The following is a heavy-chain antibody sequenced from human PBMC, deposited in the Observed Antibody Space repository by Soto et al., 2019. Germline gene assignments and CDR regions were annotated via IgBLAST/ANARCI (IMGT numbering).Heavy chain of an antibody. Sequence: EVKQLESGGALVQPGGSLRLSRAASGFTFGSYAMNWDRQAPGKGLEWVSTIGGSGGSTYYADSVKGRFTISRDISNSSLYLQINSLRAEDTAVYYCEKDSHFWVHWGQGTLVTVAS. CDR3: EKDSHFWVH. CDR2: IGGSGGST. D-gene: IGHD3-3*02. J-gene: IGHJ4*02. V-gene: IGHV3-23*01. CDR1: GFTFGSYA.